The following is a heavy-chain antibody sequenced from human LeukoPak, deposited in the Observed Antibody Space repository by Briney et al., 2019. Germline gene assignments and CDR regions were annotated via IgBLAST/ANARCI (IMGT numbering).Heavy chain of an antibody. CDR3: ARDVQDTAMSRFDY. CDR1: GYSISSGYY. D-gene: IGHD5-18*01. CDR2: IYHSGST. V-gene: IGHV4-38-2*02. J-gene: IGHJ4*02. Sequence: SSETLSLTCTVSGYSISSGYYWGWIRQPPGKGLEWIGSIYHSGSTYYNPSLKSRVTISVDTSKNQFSLKLSSVTAADTAVYYCARDVQDTAMSRFDYWGQGTLVTVSS.